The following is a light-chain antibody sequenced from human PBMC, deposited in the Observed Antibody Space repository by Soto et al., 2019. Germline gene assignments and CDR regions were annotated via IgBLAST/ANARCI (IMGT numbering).Light chain of an antibody. V-gene: IGLV2-8*01. Sequence: QSVLTQPPSASGSPGQSVAISCTGTSRDVGGQNYVSWYQQHPGKAPKLIIYAVSNRPSGVPDRFSGSKSGNTASLTISGLRAEDEADYYCCSHPGNNNYVFGTGTKVTVL. CDR1: SRDVGGQNY. CDR2: AVS. CDR3: CSHPGNNNYV. J-gene: IGLJ1*01.